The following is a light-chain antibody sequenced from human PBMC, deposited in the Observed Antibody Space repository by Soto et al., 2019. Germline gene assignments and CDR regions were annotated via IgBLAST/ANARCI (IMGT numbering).Light chain of an antibody. Sequence: QSVLAQPPSVSAAPGQRVTISCSGSSSNIGTNFVSWYRQLPGAAPKLVIHDIDKRPSGIPDRFSGSKSGTSATLAITGLQTADEAEYFCGTWDDSLSAVIFGGVTQLTVL. CDR1: SSNIGTNF. J-gene: IGLJ7*01. CDR3: GTWDDSLSAVI. V-gene: IGLV1-51*01. CDR2: DID.